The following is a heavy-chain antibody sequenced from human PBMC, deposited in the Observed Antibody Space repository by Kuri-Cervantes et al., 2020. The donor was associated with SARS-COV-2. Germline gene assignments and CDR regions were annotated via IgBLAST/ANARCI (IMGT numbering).Heavy chain of an antibody. CDR1: GFTFSNAW. CDR3: ARDHCSSTSCYL. D-gene: IGHD2-2*01. Sequence: GESLKISCAASGFTFSNAWMSWVRQAPGKGLEWVSAISGSGGSTYYADSVKGRFTISRDNSKNTLYLQMNSLRAEDTAVYYCARDHCSSTSCYLWGQGTMVTVSS. CDR2: ISGSGGST. V-gene: IGHV3-23*01. J-gene: IGHJ3*01.